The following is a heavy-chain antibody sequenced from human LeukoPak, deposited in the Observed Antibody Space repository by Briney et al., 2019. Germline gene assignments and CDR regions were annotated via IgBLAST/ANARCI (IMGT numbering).Heavy chain of an antibody. CDR3: ARAQPYGSVFDY. CDR2: IYYSGST. CDR1: GGSISSSSYY. Sequence: SETLSLTCTVSGGSISSSSYYWGWIRQPPGKGLEWIGSIYYSGSTYYNPSLKSRVTISVDTSKNQFSLKLSSVTAADTAVYYCARAQPYGSVFDYWGQGTLVTVSS. D-gene: IGHD3-10*01. J-gene: IGHJ4*02. V-gene: IGHV4-39*01.